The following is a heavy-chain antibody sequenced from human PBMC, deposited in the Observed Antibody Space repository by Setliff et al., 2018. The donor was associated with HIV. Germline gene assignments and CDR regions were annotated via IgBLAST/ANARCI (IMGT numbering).Heavy chain of an antibody. V-gene: IGHV4-38-2*02. J-gene: IGHJ4*02. D-gene: IGHD3-10*01. CDR1: EYSISSGFY. Sequence: KPSETLSLTCRVSEYSISSGFYWGWVRQPPGKRLEWIGSFFHGGDSYYNPSLKGRFTISVDTSKNSFSLHLTSVTAADTAVYFCARARGPPLPVLDFWGQGTLVTVSS. CDR3: ARARGPPLPVLDF. CDR2: FFHGGDS.